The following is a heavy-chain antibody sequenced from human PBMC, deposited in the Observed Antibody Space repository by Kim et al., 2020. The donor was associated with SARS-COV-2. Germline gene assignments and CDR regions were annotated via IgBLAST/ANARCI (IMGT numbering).Heavy chain of an antibody. D-gene: IGHD1-26*01. CDR1: GASISSGNFF. CDR2: VSYGRSS. V-gene: IGHV4-39*01. CDR3: ASYSGRYSGFDT. Sequence: SETLSLTCTVSGASISSGNFFWGWIRQSPGKGLEWIGSVSYGRSSYYKPSLKSRFTTSIDTSKNQFSLKLSSVTAADTAVYYCASYSGRYSGFDTWGQGTLVTVSS. J-gene: IGHJ5*02.